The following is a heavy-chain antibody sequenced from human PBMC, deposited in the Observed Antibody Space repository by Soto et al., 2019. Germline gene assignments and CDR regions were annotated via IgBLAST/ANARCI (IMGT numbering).Heavy chain of an antibody. CDR2: ISSSGSTI. D-gene: IGHD3-3*01. CDR3: ARVPRGRGPSTIFGVVIIFDY. Sequence: QVQLVESGGGLVKPGGSLRLSCAASGFTFSDYYMSWIRQAPGKGLEWVSYISSSGSTIYYADSVKGRFTISRDNAKNSLYLQMNSLRAEDTAVYYCARVPRGRGPSTIFGVVIIFDYWGQGTLVTVSS. J-gene: IGHJ4*02. V-gene: IGHV3-11*01. CDR1: GFTFSDYY.